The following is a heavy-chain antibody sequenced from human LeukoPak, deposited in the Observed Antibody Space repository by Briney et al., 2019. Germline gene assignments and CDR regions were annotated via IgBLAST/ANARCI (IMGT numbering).Heavy chain of an antibody. J-gene: IGHJ4*02. D-gene: IGHD2-2*01. CDR3: AQTGPTGGFCSSTSCYGVDY. V-gene: IGHV3-23*01. Sequence: GGSLRLSCAASGFTFSSYAMSWVRQAPGKGPEWVSSISDSGGSTYYADSVKGRFTISRDNSKNTLYLQIDTLRAEGTAAYYCAQTGPTGGFCSSTSCYGVDYWGQGTLVTVSS. CDR2: ISDSGGST. CDR1: GFTFSSYA.